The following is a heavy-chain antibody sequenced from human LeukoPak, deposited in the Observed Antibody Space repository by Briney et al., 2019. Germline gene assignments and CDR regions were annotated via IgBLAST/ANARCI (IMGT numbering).Heavy chain of an antibody. D-gene: IGHD6-19*01. CDR1: GGTFSSYA. J-gene: IGHJ4*02. V-gene: IGHV1-18*01. CDR2: ISAYDGDT. Sequence: ASVKVSCKASGGTFSSYAISWVRQAPGQGLEYMGWISAYDGDTKYAHKLQGRVTMTTDTSTSTAYMELRSLTTDDTAVYYCATYSSGWTRGYWGQGTLVTVSS. CDR3: ATYSSGWTRGY.